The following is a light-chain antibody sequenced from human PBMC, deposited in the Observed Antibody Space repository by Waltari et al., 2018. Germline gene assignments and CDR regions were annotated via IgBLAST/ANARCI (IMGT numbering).Light chain of an antibody. Sequence: EIVLTQSPGTLSLSPGERATLSCRASQSVSSSYLAWSQQKPGQAPRLLIYGASSRAIGIPDRFGGSGSGTDFTLTISRLEPEDFAVYYCQQYGTSPITFGQGTRLEIK. J-gene: IGKJ5*01. CDR3: QQYGTSPIT. CDR2: GAS. V-gene: IGKV3-20*01. CDR1: QSVSSSY.